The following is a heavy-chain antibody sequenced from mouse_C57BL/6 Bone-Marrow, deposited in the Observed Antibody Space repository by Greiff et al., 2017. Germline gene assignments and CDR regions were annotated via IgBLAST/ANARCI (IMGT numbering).Heavy chain of an antibody. Sequence: VQLQQSGAELVKPGASVKISCKASGYTFTDYYINWVKQRPGQGLEWIGKIGPGSGSTYYNEKFKGKATLTADKSSSTAYMQLSSLTSEDSAVYFCARRRYAGSSLHWYFDVWGTGTTVTVSS. CDR2: IGPGSGST. CDR1: GYTFTDYY. V-gene: IGHV1-77*01. CDR3: ARRRYAGSSLHWYFDV. J-gene: IGHJ1*03. D-gene: IGHD1-1*01.